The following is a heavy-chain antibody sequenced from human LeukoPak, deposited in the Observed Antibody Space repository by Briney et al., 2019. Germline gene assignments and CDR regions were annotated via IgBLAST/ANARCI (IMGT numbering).Heavy chain of an antibody. CDR2: ISSSSSYI. CDR3: ARETYDTMVRGVPLYNWFDP. CDR1: GFTFSSYS. V-gene: IGHV3-21*01. J-gene: IGHJ5*02. Sequence: PGGSLRLSCAASGFTFSSYSMNWVRQAPGKGLEWVSSISSSSSYIYYADSVKGRFTISRDNAKNSLYLQMNSLRAEDTAVYYCARETYDTMVRGVPLYNWFDPWGQGTLVTVSS. D-gene: IGHD3-10*01.